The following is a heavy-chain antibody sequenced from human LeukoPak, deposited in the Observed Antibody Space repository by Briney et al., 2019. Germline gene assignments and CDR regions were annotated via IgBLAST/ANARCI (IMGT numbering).Heavy chain of an antibody. V-gene: IGHV3-11*05. J-gene: IGHJ4*02. CDR2: ISPDGSYT. CDR3: ARDKSVGATPLDY. Sequence: GGSLRLSCAGSGFIFSDFYINWIRQSPGKGLEWLAYISPDGSYTTYGDSVKGRFVISRDNAKNSVSLQMNSLRAEDTAVYYCARDKSVGATPLDYWGQGTLVTVSS. CDR1: GFIFSDFY. D-gene: IGHD1-26*01.